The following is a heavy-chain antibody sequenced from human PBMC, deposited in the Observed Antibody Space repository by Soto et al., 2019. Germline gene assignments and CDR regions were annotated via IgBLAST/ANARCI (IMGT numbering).Heavy chain of an antibody. V-gene: IGHV4-30-2*01. D-gene: IGHD6-13*01. CDR1: GGSIISGGYS. CDR3: ARGGIAAFYYGMDV. Sequence: SETLCLTCAVSGGSIISGGYSWSCIQQPPGKGLEWIGYIYHSGSTYYNPSLKSRVTISVDRSKNQFSLKLSSVTAADTAVYYCARGGIAAFYYGMDVWGQGTTVTVSS. J-gene: IGHJ6*02. CDR2: IYHSGST.